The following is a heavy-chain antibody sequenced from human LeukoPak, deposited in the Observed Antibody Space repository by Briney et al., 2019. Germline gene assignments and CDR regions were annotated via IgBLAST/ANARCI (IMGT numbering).Heavy chain of an antibody. Sequence: GASVKVSCKASGYTFTGYYIHWLRQAPGQGLEWMGWIIPNSGGTKYAQKFQDRVTMTRDTSISTAYMELGSLGSDETAVYYCARVDLLTGYYFFDYWGQGTLVTVSS. CDR1: GYTFTGYY. V-gene: IGHV1-2*02. J-gene: IGHJ4*02. D-gene: IGHD3-9*01. CDR3: ARVDLLTGYYFFDY. CDR2: IIPNSGGT.